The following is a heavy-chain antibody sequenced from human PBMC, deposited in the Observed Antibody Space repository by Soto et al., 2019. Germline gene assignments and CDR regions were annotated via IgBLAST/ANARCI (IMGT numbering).Heavy chain of an antibody. CDR3: AKEVVAGMWGHFDY. Sequence: GGSLRLSCAASGFTFDDYTMHWVRQAPGKGLEWVSLISWDGGSTYYADSVKGRFTISRDNSKNSLYLQMNSLRTEDTALYYCAKEVVAGMWGHFDYWGQGTLVTVSS. J-gene: IGHJ4*02. D-gene: IGHD6-19*01. CDR2: ISWDGGST. CDR1: GFTFDDYT. V-gene: IGHV3-43*01.